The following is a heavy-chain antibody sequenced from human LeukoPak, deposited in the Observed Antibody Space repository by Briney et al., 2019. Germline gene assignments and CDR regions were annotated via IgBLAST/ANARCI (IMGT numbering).Heavy chain of an antibody. CDR3: ARAGAYFYDSSAYGA. CDR2: MNPNSGNT. J-gene: IGHJ5*02. D-gene: IGHD3-22*01. V-gene: IGHV1-8*01. Sequence: GASVKVSCKASGYTFTSYDINWVRQATGQGPEWMGWMNPNSGNTGYAQKFQGRVTMTTDTSTSTAYMELRSLRSDDTAVYYCARAGAYFYDSSAYGAWGQGTLVTVSS. CDR1: GYTFTSYD.